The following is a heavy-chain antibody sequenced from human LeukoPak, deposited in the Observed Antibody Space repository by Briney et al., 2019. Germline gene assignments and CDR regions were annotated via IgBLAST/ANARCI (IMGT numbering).Heavy chain of an antibody. V-gene: IGHV4-61*02. CDR3: AREFLASRRNWFDP. Sequence: SQTLSLTCAVSGDSISSGTDYWSWLRQPAGQGLEWIVRIYTTGITNYNPSLKSRVTISVDTSKNQFSLNLTSMTAADTAVYYCAREFLASRRNWFDPWGQGTLVTVSS. CDR2: IYTTGIT. CDR1: GDSISSGTDY. J-gene: IGHJ5*02. D-gene: IGHD6-6*01.